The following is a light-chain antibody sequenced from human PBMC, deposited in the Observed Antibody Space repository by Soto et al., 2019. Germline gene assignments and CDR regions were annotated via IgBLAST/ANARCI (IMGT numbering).Light chain of an antibody. Sequence: DIVMTQSPDSLAVSLGERATLNCRSSQSVLYSSNNKNYLAWYQQEPGQPPKLLIYWASTRESGVPDRFSGSGSGTDFTLTIGSLQAEDVAVYYCQQYYSTPLTFGGGTKVEIK. J-gene: IGKJ4*01. CDR3: QQYYSTPLT. CDR1: QSVLYSSNNKNY. CDR2: WAS. V-gene: IGKV4-1*01.